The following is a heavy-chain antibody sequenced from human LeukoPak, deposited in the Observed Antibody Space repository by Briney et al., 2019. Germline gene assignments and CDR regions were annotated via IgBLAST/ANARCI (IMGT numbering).Heavy chain of an antibody. V-gene: IGHV4-31*03. J-gene: IGHJ4*02. CDR3: ASLGPSDYVWESYPNMPYFDY. CDR1: GGSISSGGYY. CDR2: IYYSGST. Sequence: SQTLSLTCTVSGGSISSGGYYWSWIRQHPGKGLEWIGYIYYSGSTYYNPSLKSRVTISVDTSKNQFSLKLSSVTAADTAVYYCASLGPSDYVWESYPNMPYFDYWGQGTLVTVSS. D-gene: IGHD3-16*02.